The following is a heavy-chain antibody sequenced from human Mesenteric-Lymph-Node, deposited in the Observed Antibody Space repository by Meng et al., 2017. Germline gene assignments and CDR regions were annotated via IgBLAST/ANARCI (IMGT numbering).Heavy chain of an antibody. D-gene: IGHD7-27*01. CDR1: GFTFSSYA. CDR2: ISYDGSNK. V-gene: IGHV3-30*01. CDR3: ARVLGQDY. J-gene: IGHJ4*02. Sequence: QVQLGEAGGGVVQPGRSLRLSCAASGFTFSSYAMHWVRQAPGKGLEWVAVISYDGSNKYYADSVKGRFTISRDNSKNTLYLQMNSLRAEDTAVYYCARVLGQDYWGQGTLVTVSS.